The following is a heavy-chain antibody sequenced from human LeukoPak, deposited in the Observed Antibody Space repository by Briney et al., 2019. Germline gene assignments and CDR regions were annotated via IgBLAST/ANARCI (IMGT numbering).Heavy chain of an antibody. Sequence: SETLSLTCTVSGYSISSGYYWGWIRQPPGQGLEWIGSIYHSGSTYYNPSLKSRVTISVDTPKNQFSLKLSSVTAADTAVYYCARGVAYYDSSGLIDYWGQGTLVTVSS. D-gene: IGHD3-22*01. J-gene: IGHJ4*02. CDR2: IYHSGST. CDR3: ARGVAYYDSSGLIDY. V-gene: IGHV4-38-2*02. CDR1: GYSISSGYY.